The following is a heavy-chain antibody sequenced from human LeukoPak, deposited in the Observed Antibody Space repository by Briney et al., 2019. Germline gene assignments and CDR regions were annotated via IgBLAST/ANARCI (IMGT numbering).Heavy chain of an antibody. Sequence: GTSLRLSCAASGFTFSSYTMHWVRQAPGKGLEWVAVISFGGGTQYYADSVKGRFTVSRDNSKNTLYLLMNSLRAEDTAVYHCARARGYALEYWGQGILVTVSS. J-gene: IGHJ4*02. D-gene: IGHD5-12*01. V-gene: IGHV3-30*14. CDR3: ARARGYALEY. CDR2: ISFGGGTQ. CDR1: GFTFSSYT.